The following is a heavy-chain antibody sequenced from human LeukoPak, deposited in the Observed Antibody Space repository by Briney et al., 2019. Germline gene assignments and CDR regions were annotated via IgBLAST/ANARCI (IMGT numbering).Heavy chain of an antibody. CDR2: ISGSGGST. CDR3: AKDPRPYYGSGSYYNPPDY. D-gene: IGHD3-10*01. V-gene: IGHV3-23*01. J-gene: IGHJ4*02. Sequence: PGGSLRLSCAASGFTFSSYAMSWVRQAPGKGLEWVSAISGSGGSTYYADSVKGRFTISRDNSKNTLYLQMNSLRAEDTAVYYCAKDPRPYYGSGSYYNPPDYWGQGTLVTVSS. CDR1: GFTFSSYA.